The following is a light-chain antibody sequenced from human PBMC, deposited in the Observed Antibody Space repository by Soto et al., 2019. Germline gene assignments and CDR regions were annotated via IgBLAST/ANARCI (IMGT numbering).Light chain of an antibody. CDR2: AAS. V-gene: IGKV1-27*01. CDR1: QGIRNF. J-gene: IGKJ3*01. Sequence: DIQMTQSPTSLSASVGDRVTITCRASQGIRNFVAWYQQKPGKPPKLLIYAASTLQSEVPSRFSGSGSGTDFTLTINSLQPEDVATYSCPKYSSVPVFGPGTKVEI. CDR3: PKYSSVPV.